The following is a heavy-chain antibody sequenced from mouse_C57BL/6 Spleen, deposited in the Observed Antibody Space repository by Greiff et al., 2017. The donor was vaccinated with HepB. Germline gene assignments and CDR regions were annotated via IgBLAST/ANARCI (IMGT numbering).Heavy chain of an antibody. V-gene: IGHV7-1*01. CDR3: ARDDYEGFAY. J-gene: IGHJ3*01. Sequence: DVMLVESGGGLVQSGRSLRLSCATSGFTFSDFYMEWVRQAPGKGLEWIAASRNKANDYTTEYSASVKGRFIVSRDTSQSILYLQMYALRAEDTAIYYCARDDYEGFAYWGQGTLVTVSA. CDR1: GFTFSDFY. D-gene: IGHD2-4*01. CDR2: SRNKANDYTT.